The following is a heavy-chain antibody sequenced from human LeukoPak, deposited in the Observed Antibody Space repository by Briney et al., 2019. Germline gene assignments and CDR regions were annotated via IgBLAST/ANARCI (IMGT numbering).Heavy chain of an antibody. CDR2: IYNSGSA. D-gene: IGHD1-14*01. V-gene: IGHV4-39*01. CDR1: GASIRRTSYY. Sequence: SETLSLTCTVSGASIRRTSYYWGWIRQPPGKGLEWIGTIYNSGSAYYNPSLKSRVTISADTSKNQFSLKVSSVTAADTAVYYCASGSGYFFDYWGQGTLVTVSS. CDR3: ASGSGYFFDY. J-gene: IGHJ4*02.